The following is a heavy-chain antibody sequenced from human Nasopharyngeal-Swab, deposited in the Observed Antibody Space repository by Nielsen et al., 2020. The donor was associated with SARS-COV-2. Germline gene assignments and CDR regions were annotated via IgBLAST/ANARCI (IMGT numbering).Heavy chain of an antibody. V-gene: IGHV3-53*01. CDR2: IYSGGST. J-gene: IGHJ4*02. Sequence: GGSLRLSCAASGFNVSSNYMSWVRQAPGKGLEWVSVIYSGGSTYYADSVKGRFTISRDNSKNTLYLQMNSLRAEETAVYYCAGGGGDDYVWGSYNYYFDYWGQGTLVTVSS. D-gene: IGHD3-16*01. CDR3: AGGGGDDYVWGSYNYYFDY. CDR1: GFNVSSNY.